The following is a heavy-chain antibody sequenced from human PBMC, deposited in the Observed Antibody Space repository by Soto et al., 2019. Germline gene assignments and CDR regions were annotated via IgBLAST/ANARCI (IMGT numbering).Heavy chain of an antibody. J-gene: IGHJ3*02. CDR2: IYYSGST. V-gene: IGHV4-61*01. CDR1: GGSVSSGSYY. Sequence: QVQLQESGPGLVKPSETLSLTCTVSGGSVSSGSYYWSWIRQPPGKGLEWIGYIYYSGSTNYNPSLKSRVTISVDTSKNQFSLKLSSVTTADTAVYYCARVSCTNGVCYSRIYDTDTLDAFDIWGQGTMVTVSS. D-gene: IGHD2-8*01. CDR3: ARVSCTNGVCYSRIYDTDTLDAFDI.